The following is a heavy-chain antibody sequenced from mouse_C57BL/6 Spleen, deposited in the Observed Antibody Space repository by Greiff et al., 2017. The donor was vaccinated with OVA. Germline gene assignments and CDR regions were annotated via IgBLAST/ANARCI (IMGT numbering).Heavy chain of an antibody. CDR1: GYTFTDYN. Sequence: VQLQQSGPELVKPGASVKIPCKASGYTFTDYNMDWVKQSHGKSLEWIGDINPNNGGTIYNQKFKGKATLTVDKSSSTAYMELLSLTSEDTAVYYCARHLFYCYGSREMDYWGQGTSVTVSS. CDR3: ARHLFYCYGSREMDY. CDR2: INPNNGGT. V-gene: IGHV1-18*01. D-gene: IGHD1-1*01. J-gene: IGHJ4*01.